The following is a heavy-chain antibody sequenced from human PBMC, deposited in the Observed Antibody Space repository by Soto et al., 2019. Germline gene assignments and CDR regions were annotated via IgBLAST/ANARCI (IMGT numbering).Heavy chain of an antibody. D-gene: IGHD6-19*01. CDR2: ISSGGTTT. V-gene: IGHV3-23*01. Sequence: GSLRLSCTASGFSFSTHAMSWVRQAPGKGLEWVSSISSGGTTTFYAASVEGRFTISRDKSKNTLYLQMNSLRADDTAVYYCAREGGSIGGWFGRKFDSWGQGTQVTVSS. J-gene: IGHJ4*02. CDR1: GFSFSTHA. CDR3: AREGGSIGGWFGRKFDS.